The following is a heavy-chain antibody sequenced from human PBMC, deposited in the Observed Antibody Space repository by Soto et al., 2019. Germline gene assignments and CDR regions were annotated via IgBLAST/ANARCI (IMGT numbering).Heavy chain of an antibody. CDR2: IYTSGST. J-gene: IGHJ6*02. V-gene: IGHV4-4*07. D-gene: IGHD3-3*01. CDR3: ARDYDFWSGYLTGYYYGMDV. CDR1: GGSISSYY. Sequence: SETLSLTCTVSGGSISSYYWSWIRQPAGKGLEWIGRIYTSGSTNYNPSLKSRVTMSVDTSKNQFSLKLSSVTAADTAVYYCARDYDFWSGYLTGYYYGMDVWGQGTTVTVSS.